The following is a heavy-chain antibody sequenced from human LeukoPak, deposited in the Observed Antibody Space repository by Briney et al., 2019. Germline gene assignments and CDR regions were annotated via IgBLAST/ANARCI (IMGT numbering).Heavy chain of an antibody. CDR1: GGSISSSY. J-gene: IGHJ3*02. V-gene: IGHV4-59*01. D-gene: IGHD3-22*01. CDR2: IYYTGST. CDR3: VRGYYDSSGYSNTFDI. Sequence: SGTLSLTCTVSGGSISSSYWSWIRQPPGKGLEWIGYIYYTGSTNYNPSLNSRVTMSLDTSKSQFSLKLTSVTAADTALYYCVRGYYDSSGYSNTFDIWSQGTMVTVSS.